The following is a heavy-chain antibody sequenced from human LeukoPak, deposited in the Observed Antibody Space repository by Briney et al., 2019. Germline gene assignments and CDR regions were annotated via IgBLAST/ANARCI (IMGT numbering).Heavy chain of an antibody. D-gene: IGHD7-27*01. J-gene: IGHJ4*02. CDR2: IYHSGST. V-gene: IGHV4-38-2*02. Sequence: SETLSLTCNVSGYSISSGYYWGWIRQPPGKGLEWIGSIYHSGSTYYNPSLKSRVTISVDTSKNQFFLELASVTAADTATYYCARNGDRCLDYWGRGTLVTVSS. CDR1: GYSISSGYY. CDR3: ARNGDRCLDY.